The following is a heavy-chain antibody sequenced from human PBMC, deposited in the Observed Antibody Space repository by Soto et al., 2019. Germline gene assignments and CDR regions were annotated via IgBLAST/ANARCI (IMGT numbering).Heavy chain of an antibody. V-gene: IGHV2-5*01. CDR3: ATMTDLYDSSGYYFEY. J-gene: IGHJ4*02. CDR2: IYWNDDK. CDR1: GFSLSTSGVG. Sequence: QITLKESGPTLVKPTQTLTLTCTFSGFSLSTSGVGVGWIRQPPGKALEWLALIYWNDDKRYSPSLKSRLTITKDTYKNQVVLKMTNMDPVDTATYYCATMTDLYDSSGYYFEYWGQGTLVTVSS. D-gene: IGHD3-22*01.